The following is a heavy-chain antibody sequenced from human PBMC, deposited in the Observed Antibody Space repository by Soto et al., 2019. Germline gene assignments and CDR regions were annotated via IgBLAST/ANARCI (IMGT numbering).Heavy chain of an antibody. CDR3: AHSRLDDYVWGSYRYPVYYFDY. Sequence: SGPTLVNPTQTLTLTRTFSGFSLSTSGVGVGWIRQPPGKALEWLALIYWNDDKRYSPSLKSRLTITKDTSKNQVVLTMTNMDPVDTATYYCAHSRLDDYVWGSYRYPVYYFDYWGQGTLVTVSS. J-gene: IGHJ4*02. CDR2: IYWNDDK. V-gene: IGHV2-5*01. CDR1: GFSLSTSGVG. D-gene: IGHD3-16*02.